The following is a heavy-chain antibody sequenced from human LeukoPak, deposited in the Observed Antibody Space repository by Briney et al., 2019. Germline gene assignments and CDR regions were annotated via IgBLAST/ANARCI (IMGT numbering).Heavy chain of an antibody. J-gene: IGHJ5*02. Sequence: SETLSLTCTVSGGSVSSGLYYWSWIRQPPGKGLEWIGNTFYSGSTNSNPSLKSRVTISVDTSRNQFSLKLSSVTAADTAVYCCARDRGLDGYFDPWGQGTLVTVSS. V-gene: IGHV4-61*01. D-gene: IGHD5-24*01. CDR2: TFYSGST. CDR1: GGSVSSGLYY. CDR3: ARDRGLDGYFDP.